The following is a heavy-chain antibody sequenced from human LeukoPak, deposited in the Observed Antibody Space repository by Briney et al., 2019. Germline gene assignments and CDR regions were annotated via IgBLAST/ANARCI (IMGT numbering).Heavy chain of an antibody. Sequence: PGESLRLSCAASGFTFSNAWVNWVRQAPGKGLEWVGRIRSNTDSGTTDYAAPVKGRFTISRDDSINTLYLRLNGLKTADTAVYYCSTRELRYYGSGTYPVAFDIWGQGTMVTVSS. CDR2: IRSNTDSGTT. CDR1: GFTFSNAW. D-gene: IGHD3-10*01. V-gene: IGHV3-15*01. CDR3: STRELRYYGSGTYPVAFDI. J-gene: IGHJ3*02.